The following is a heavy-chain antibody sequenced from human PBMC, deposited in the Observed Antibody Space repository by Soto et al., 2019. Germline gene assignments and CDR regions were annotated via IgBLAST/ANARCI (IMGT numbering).Heavy chain of an antibody. V-gene: IGHV3-15*07. CDR3: TILEYDIFTGYYIT. CDR1: GLTLTNAW. CDR2: IKGKGEGGTS. D-gene: IGHD3-9*01. J-gene: IGHJ4*02. Sequence: EVHLGESGGGLIKPGGSLRLSCAASGLTLTNAWMNWVRQAPGKGLEWVGRIKGKGEGGTSDYAASVKGSFTISREDSSNSLYLQMTSLKIECGGVYYCTILEYDIFTGYYITWGQGTLVTVSS.